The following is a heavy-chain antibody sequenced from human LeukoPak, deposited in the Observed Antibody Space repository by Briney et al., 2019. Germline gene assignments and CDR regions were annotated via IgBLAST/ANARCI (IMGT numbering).Heavy chain of an antibody. Sequence: GASVKVSCKASGYTFTSYDINWVRQATGQGLEWMGWMNPNSGNTGYAQKFQGRVTITRNTSISTAYMELSSLRSEDTAVYYCSGGVLRFLEWLGYFDYWGQGTLVTVSS. CDR2: MNPNSGNT. CDR3: SGGVLRFLEWLGYFDY. V-gene: IGHV1-8*03. D-gene: IGHD3-3*01. J-gene: IGHJ4*02. CDR1: GYTFTSYD.